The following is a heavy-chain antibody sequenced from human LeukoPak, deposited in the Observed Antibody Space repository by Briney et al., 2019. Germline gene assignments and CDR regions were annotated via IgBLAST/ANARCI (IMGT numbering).Heavy chain of an antibody. CDR1: EYTFTSYY. Sequence: ASVKVSCKASEYTFTSYYMHWVRQAPGQGLEWMGIINPSGGSTSYAQKFQGRVTMTRDTSISTAYMELSRLRSDDTAVYYCARDVPYYYDSSGYYSGRENWFDPWGQGTLVTVSS. V-gene: IGHV1-46*01. CDR3: ARDVPYYYDSSGYYSGRENWFDP. J-gene: IGHJ5*02. CDR2: INPSGGST. D-gene: IGHD3-22*01.